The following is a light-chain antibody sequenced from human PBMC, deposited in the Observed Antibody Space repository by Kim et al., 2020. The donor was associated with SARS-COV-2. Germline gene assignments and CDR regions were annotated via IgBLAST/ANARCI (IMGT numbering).Light chain of an antibody. V-gene: IGKV4-1*01. CDR1: QSVLYNANNKNC. CDR3: QQYHLTPLT. Sequence: ATISCKSSQSVLYNANNKNCLAWYQQKPGQPPKLRIYWASARESGVPDRFSGSGSGTDFTLTISSLQAEDVAVYYCQQYHLTPLTFGQGTKVDIK. CDR2: WAS. J-gene: IGKJ1*01.